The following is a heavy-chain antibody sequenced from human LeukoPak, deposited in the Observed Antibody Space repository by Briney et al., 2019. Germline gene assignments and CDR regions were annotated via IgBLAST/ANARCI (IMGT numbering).Heavy chain of an antibody. D-gene: IGHD6-13*01. Sequence: ASVKVSCKASGGTFSSYAISWVRQAPGQGLGWMGRIIPILGIANYAQKFQGRVTITADKSTSTAYMELSSLRSEDTAVYYCARVGAAAGTSWGQGTLVTVSS. J-gene: IGHJ5*02. V-gene: IGHV1-69*04. CDR2: IIPILGIA. CDR3: ARVGAAAGTS. CDR1: GGTFSSYA.